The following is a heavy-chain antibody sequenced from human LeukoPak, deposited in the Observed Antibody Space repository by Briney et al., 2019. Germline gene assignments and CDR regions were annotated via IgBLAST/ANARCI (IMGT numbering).Heavy chain of an antibody. Sequence: FGTLSPTSTVSGGSLSGYYCSCVPQPPGRGLGRIGDIYYRGNTNYNPSLKSRVTISVDTSKIQLALKLSSVTAADTVVYYCARGSVDTVTGDYWGQGTLVTVSS. V-gene: IGHV4-59*01. CDR2: IYYRGNT. J-gene: IGHJ4*02. D-gene: IGHD4-17*01. CDR1: GGSLSGYY. CDR3: ARGSVDTVTGDY.